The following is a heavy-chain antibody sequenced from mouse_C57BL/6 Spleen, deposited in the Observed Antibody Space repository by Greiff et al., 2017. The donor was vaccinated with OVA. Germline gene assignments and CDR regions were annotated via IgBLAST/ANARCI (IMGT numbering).Heavy chain of an antibody. V-gene: IGHV1-82*01. CDR3: ANAEDAMDY. CDR2: IYPGDGDT. J-gene: IGHJ4*01. CDR1: GYAFSSSW. Sequence: QVQLQQSGPELVKPGASVKISCKASGYAFSSSWMNWVKQRPGKGLEWIGRIYPGDGDTNYNGKFKGKATLTADKSSSTAYMQLSSLTSEDSAVYFCANAEDAMDYWGQGTSGTVSS.